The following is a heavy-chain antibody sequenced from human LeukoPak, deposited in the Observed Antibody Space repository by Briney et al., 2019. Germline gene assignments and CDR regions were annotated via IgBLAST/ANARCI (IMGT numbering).Heavy chain of an antibody. Sequence: SETLSLTCTVSGASISSSSRADYFFWGWIRQAPGKGLEWIGSIDYSGHTYYNPSLKTRATISVDTPKNQFSLSLRSVTAADTAVYYCARPLCKSWDRFDPWGQGTLITVS. CDR2: IDYSGHT. CDR1: GASISSSSRADYFF. V-gene: IGHV4-39*01. J-gene: IGHJ5*02. CDR3: ARPLCKSWDRFDP. D-gene: IGHD3-16*01.